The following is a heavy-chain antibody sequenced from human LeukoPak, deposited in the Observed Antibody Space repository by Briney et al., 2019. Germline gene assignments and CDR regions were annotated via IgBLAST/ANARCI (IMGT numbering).Heavy chain of an antibody. CDR1: GGSISSYY. J-gene: IGHJ3*02. D-gene: IGHD3-9*01. CDR2: IYYSGST. V-gene: IGHV4-59*12. Sequence: SETLSLTCTVSGGSISSYYWSWIRQPPGKGLEWIGYIYYSGSTNYNPSLKSRVTMSVDTSKNQFSLKLSSVTAADTAVYYCASSPLYYDILTGYYPYDAFDIWGQGTMVTVSS. CDR3: ASSPLYYDILTGYYPYDAFDI.